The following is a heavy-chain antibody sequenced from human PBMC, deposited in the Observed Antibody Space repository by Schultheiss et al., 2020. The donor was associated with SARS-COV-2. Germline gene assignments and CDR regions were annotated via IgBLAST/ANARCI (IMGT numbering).Heavy chain of an antibody. CDR3: ARDVRTYYDSSGLHSSFDY. V-gene: IGHV4-59*01. CDR1: GGSISSYY. Sequence: SETLSLTCTVSGGSISSYYWSWIRQPPEKGLEWIGYIYYSGSTNYNPSLKSRVTISVDTSKNQFSLKLSSVTAADTAVYYCARDVRTYYDSSGLHSSFDYWGQGTLVTVSS. CDR2: IYYSGST. J-gene: IGHJ4*02. D-gene: IGHD3-22*01.